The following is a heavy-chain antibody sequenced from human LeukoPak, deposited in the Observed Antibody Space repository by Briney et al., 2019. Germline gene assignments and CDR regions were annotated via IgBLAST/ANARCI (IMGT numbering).Heavy chain of an antibody. CDR1: GGSISSGPYY. CDR2: IYYGENT. D-gene: IGHD3-22*01. Sequence: PSETLSLNCTVSGGSISSGPYYWGWIRQPPGKGLEWIGNIYYGENTYYNPSLKSRVTISIDTSKNQFYLKLSSLTAADTAVYYCARRDDSSGYHKIFDYWGPGTLVTVSS. V-gene: IGHV4-39*01. J-gene: IGHJ4*02. CDR3: ARRDDSSGYHKIFDY.